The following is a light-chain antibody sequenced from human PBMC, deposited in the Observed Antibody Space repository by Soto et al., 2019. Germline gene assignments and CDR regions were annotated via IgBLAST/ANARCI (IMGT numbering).Light chain of an antibody. CDR3: CSYAGTNTL. CDR1: SSDVGGYNY. CDR2: DVD. Sequence: QSALTQPRSVSGSPGQSVTISCTGTSSDVGGYNYVSWYQQHPDKAPRLMIYDVDKRASGVPPRFFGSKFGNTASLIISELPAEDEAYYYCCSYAGTNTLFGGGTKLTVL. V-gene: IGLV2-11*01. J-gene: IGLJ2*01.